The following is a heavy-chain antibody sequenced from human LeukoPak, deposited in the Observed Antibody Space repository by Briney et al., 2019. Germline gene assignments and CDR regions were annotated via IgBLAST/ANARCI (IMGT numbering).Heavy chain of an antibody. V-gene: IGHV3-7*01. CDR3: SSSNTNY. CDR1: GFTFSSYW. J-gene: IGHJ4*02. CDR2: INQDGIEK. Sequence: PGGSLRLSCAASGFTFSSYWMTWVRQAPGKGLEWVANINQDGIEKYYVDSVKGRFTLSRDNAKNSLYLQMNSLRAEDTAVYYCSSSNTNYWGQGTLVIVSS. D-gene: IGHD2-2*01.